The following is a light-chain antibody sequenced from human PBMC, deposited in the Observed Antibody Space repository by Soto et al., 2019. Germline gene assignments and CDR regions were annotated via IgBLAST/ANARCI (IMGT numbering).Light chain of an antibody. V-gene: IGKV1-39*01. J-gene: IGKJ2*01. Sequence: DIQMTQSPSSLSASVGDRVTITCRSSQSITNYLNWYQQKPGKAPKLLMYAISTLQSGVPSRFGGSGSATEFTLTISSLQHDDFATYYCQQSYSTPYTFGQGTKVDIK. CDR1: QSITNY. CDR3: QQSYSTPYT. CDR2: AIS.